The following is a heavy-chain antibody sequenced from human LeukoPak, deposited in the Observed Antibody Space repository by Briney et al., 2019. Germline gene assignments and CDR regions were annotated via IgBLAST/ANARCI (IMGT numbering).Heavy chain of an antibody. D-gene: IGHD3-10*01. CDR2: TYYRSKWYN. V-gene: IGHV6-1*01. J-gene: IGHJ4*02. CDR1: GDSVSSNSAA. Sequence: SQTPSLTCAISGDSVSSNSAAWNWIRQSPSRGLEWLGRTYYRSKWYNDYAVSVKSRITINPDTSKNQFSLQLNSVTPEDTAVYYCARFSLWFGELEFDYWGQGTLVTVSS. CDR3: ARFSLWFGELEFDY.